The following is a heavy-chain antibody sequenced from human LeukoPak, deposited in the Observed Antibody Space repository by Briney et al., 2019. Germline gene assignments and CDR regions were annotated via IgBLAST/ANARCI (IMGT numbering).Heavy chain of an antibody. J-gene: IGHJ4*02. V-gene: IGHV3-64*02. D-gene: IGHD3-16*01. CDR2: ISSNGVST. CDR3: ARVGGGGYFDS. Sequence: GGSLRLSCAASGFTFSSYAMHWVRQAPGKGLEYVSTISSNGVSTYYADSVKGRFTIPRDNSKNTLYLQMGSLRAEDMAVYYCARVGGGGYFDSWGQGTLVTVSS. CDR1: GFTFSSYA.